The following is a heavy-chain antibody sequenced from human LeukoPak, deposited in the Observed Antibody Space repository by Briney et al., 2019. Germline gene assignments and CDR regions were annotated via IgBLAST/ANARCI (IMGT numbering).Heavy chain of an antibody. J-gene: IGHJ4*02. CDR1: GFTFSSYA. Sequence: SGGSLRLSCAASGFTFSSYAMSWVRQAPGEGLEWVSAISGSGGSTYYADSVKGRFTISRDNSKNTLYLQMNSLRAEDTAVYYCAKSGPGYSSGWYDYWGQGTLVTVSS. CDR3: AKSGPGYSSGWYDY. D-gene: IGHD6-19*01. V-gene: IGHV3-23*01. CDR2: ISGSGGST.